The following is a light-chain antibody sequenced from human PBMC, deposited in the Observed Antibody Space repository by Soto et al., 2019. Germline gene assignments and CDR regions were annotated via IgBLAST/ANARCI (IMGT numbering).Light chain of an antibody. CDR1: QSVTYDQ. CDR3: QQYGDLPPT. CDR2: GAS. J-gene: IGKJ1*01. V-gene: IGKV3-20*01. Sequence: PGERATHSCRASQSVTYDQLAWYRQTPGQAPRLLIYGASSRAAGIPDRFSGSGSGTDFTLTISRLEPEDFAVYHCQQYGDLPPTFGQGTKVDIK.